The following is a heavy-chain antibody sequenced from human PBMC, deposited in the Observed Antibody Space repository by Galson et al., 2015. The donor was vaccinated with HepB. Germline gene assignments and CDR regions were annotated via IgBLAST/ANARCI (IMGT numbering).Heavy chain of an antibody. D-gene: IGHD3-22*01. J-gene: IGHJ4*02. CDR3: AKDHRVVVITGPADY. CDR1: GFTFSSYG. CDR2: ISGSGGST. Sequence: SLRLSCAASGFTFSSYGMHWVRQAPGKGLEWVSAISGSGGSTYYADSVKGRFTISRDNSKNTLYLQMNSLRAEDTAVYYCAKDHRVVVITGPADYWGQGTLVTVSS. V-gene: IGHV3-23*01.